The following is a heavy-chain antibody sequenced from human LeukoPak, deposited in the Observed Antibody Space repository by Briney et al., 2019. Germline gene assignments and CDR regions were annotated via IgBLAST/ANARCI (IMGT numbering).Heavy chain of an antibody. D-gene: IGHD5-12*01. CDR1: GFTFSSYW. Sequence: GGSLRLSCAASGFTFSSYWMSWVRQAPGKGLEWVANIKQDGSEKYYVDSVKGRFTISRDNAKNSLYLQMNSLRAEDTAVYYCARTLSTRRDGYNWFYGMDVWGRGTTVTVSS. J-gene: IGHJ6*02. CDR2: IKQDGSEK. V-gene: IGHV3-7*01. CDR3: ARTLSTRRDGYNWFYGMDV.